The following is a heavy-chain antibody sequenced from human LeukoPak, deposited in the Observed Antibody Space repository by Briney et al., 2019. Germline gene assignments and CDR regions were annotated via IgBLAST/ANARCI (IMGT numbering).Heavy chain of an antibody. V-gene: IGHV5-51*01. D-gene: IGHD3-16*01. CDR3: VRSANQGGVWV. CDR1: GYNFTSDW. CDR2: IYPGDSGT. J-gene: IGHJ4*02. Sequence: GESLKIPCWGSGYNFTSDWIGCVRQMPGKGLEWRGIIYPGDSGTRYSPSFQGQVTISADKSISTAYLQRSSLKASDTAMYYCVRSANQGGVWVWGQGTLVTVSS.